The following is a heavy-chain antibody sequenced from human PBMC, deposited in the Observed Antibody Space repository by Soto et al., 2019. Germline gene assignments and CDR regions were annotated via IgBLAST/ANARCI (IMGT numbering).Heavy chain of an antibody. CDR1: GFTFDEYA. Sequence: EVQLVESGGGLVQPGRSLRLSCAASGFTFDEYAMHWVRQAPGKGLEWVTGITWNSGSTGYADSVKGRFTISRDNAKNFLFLQMNSLRVEDTALYYCVQVSAAGGGGDTFHVWSQGTMVTV. V-gene: IGHV3-9*01. CDR2: ITWNSGST. CDR3: VQVSAAGGGGDTFHV. D-gene: IGHD3-16*01. J-gene: IGHJ3*01.